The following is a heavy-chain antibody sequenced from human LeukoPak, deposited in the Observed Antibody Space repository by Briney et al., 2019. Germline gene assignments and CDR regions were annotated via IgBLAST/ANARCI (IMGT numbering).Heavy chain of an antibody. Sequence: ASVKVSCKASGYTFTGYYMHWVRQAPGQGLEWMGWINPNSGGTNYAQKFQGRVTMTRDTSISTAYMELSRLRSDDTAVYYCARGYIVVVPAATDAFDIWGQGTMVTVSS. D-gene: IGHD2-2*01. J-gene: IGHJ3*02. CDR3: ARGYIVVVPAATDAFDI. CDR2: INPNSGGT. V-gene: IGHV1-2*02. CDR1: GYTFTGYY.